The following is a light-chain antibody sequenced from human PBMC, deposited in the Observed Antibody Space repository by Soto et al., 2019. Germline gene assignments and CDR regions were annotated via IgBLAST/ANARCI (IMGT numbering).Light chain of an antibody. V-gene: IGKV1-39*01. CDR1: QSISSY. CDR3: QQSSSTPWT. J-gene: IGKJ1*01. CDR2: AAS. Sequence: DIQMTQSLSSLSASVGDRVTITCRASQSISSYLNWYQQKSGEAPKLLIYAASSLQSGVPSRFSGSGSGTDFTLTISSLQPEDFTTYFCQQSSSTPWTFGLGTKVDIK.